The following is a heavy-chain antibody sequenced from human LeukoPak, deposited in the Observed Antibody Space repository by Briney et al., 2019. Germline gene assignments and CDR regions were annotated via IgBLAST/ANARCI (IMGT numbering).Heavy chain of an antibody. J-gene: IGHJ4*02. CDR2: NSGGSS. D-gene: IGHD6-19*01. CDR3: AKDLGSSGWYIDY. CDR1: GFTFSTYG. V-gene: IGHV3-23*01. Sequence: GGALRLSCAASGFTFSTYGVYWVRQAPGKGLEWVSSNSGGSSYYADSVKGRFTISRDNSKNTLYLQMNSLRAEDTAVYYCAKDLGSSGWYIDYWGQGTLVTVSS.